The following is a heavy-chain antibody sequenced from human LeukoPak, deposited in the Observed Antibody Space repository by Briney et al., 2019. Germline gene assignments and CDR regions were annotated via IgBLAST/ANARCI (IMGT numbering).Heavy chain of an antibody. CDR1: GLTFSSHG. J-gene: IGHJ4*02. Sequence: GGSLRLSCAASGLTFSSHGMSWVRQAPGKGLEWVSAISGSGGSTYYADSVKGRFTISRDNTKNTLYLQMNSLRAEDTAVYYCARDRRASFDYWGQGALVTVSS. CDR3: ARDRRASFDY. V-gene: IGHV3-23*01. CDR2: ISGSGGST.